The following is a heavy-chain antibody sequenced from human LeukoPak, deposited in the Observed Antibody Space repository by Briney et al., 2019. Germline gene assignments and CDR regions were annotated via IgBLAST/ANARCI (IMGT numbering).Heavy chain of an antibody. CDR1: GFPLSSYA. D-gene: IGHD2-15*01. CDR2: LRGSGSST. CDR3: AIAPGSGDFDY. Sequence: QPGGSLRLSCAASGFPLSSYALSWVRQAPGKGLEWVSALRGSGSSTYYAGWVKGRFTVSRDNSKNTLYLQMNDLRAEDMAVYYGAIAPGSGDFDYWGQGALVSVSS. V-gene: IGHV3-23*01. J-gene: IGHJ4*02.